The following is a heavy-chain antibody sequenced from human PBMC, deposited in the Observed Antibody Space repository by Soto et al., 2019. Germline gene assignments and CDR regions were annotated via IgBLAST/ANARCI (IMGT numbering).Heavy chain of an antibody. CDR2: ISWNSGSI. J-gene: IGHJ6*03. Sequence: GGSLRLSCAASGFTFDDYAMHWVRQAPGKGLEWVSGISWNSGSIGYADSVKGRFTISRDNAKNSLYLQMNSLRAEDTALYYCAKGGVGYYYYMDVWGKGTTVTVSS. CDR3: AKGGVGYYYYMDV. D-gene: IGHD3-3*01. V-gene: IGHV3-9*01. CDR1: GFTFDDYA.